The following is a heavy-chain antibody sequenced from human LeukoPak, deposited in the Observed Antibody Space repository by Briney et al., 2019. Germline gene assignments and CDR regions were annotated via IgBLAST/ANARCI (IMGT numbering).Heavy chain of an antibody. D-gene: IGHD6-19*01. CDR1: GGSISSYY. J-gene: IGHJ3*02. V-gene: IGHV4-59*08. Sequence: SETLSLTCTVSGGSISSYYWSWIWQPPGKGLEWIGYIYYSGSTNYNPSLKSRVTISVDTSKNQFSLKLSSVTAADTAVYYCARRIAVAGYNDAFDIWGQGTMVTVSS. CDR3: ARRIAVAGYNDAFDI. CDR2: IYYSGST.